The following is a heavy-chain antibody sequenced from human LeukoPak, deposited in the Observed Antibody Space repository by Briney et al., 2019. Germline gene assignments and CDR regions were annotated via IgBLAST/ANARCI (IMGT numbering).Heavy chain of an antibody. CDR3: ARSIPSYYYDSSGPFDY. V-gene: IGHV3-21*01. J-gene: IGHJ4*02. CDR1: GFTFSSYG. Sequence: GGSLRLSCAASGFTFSSYGMNWVRQAPGKGLEWVSSISSSSSYIYYADSVKGRFTISRDNAKNSLYLQMNSLRAEDTAVYYCARSIPSYYYDSSGPFDYWGQGTLVTVSS. D-gene: IGHD3-22*01. CDR2: ISSSSSYI.